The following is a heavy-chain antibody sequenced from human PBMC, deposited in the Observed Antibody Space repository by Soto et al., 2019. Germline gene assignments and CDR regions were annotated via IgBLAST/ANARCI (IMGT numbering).Heavy chain of an antibody. D-gene: IGHD3-9*01. V-gene: IGHV1-24*01. Sequence: GASVKVSCKVSGYTLTELSMHWVRQAPGKGLEWMGGFDPEDGETIYAQKFQGRVTMTEDTSTDTAYMELSSLRSEDTAVYYCATDILTGYLLPSAFDYWGQGTLVTVSS. CDR2: FDPEDGET. CDR3: ATDILTGYLLPSAFDY. CDR1: GYTLTELS. J-gene: IGHJ4*02.